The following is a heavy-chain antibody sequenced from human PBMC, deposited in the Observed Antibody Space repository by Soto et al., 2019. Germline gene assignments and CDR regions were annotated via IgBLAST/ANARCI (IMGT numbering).Heavy chain of an antibody. J-gene: IGHJ4*02. CDR2: IIPIFGTA. V-gene: IGHV1-69*01. Sequence: QVQLVQSGAEVKKPGSSVKVSCNASGGTFSSYAISWVRQAPGQGLEWMGGIIPIFGTANYAQKFQGRVTTTADESTSTAYMELSSLRSEDTAVYYCARIRGMATIYSGYGYWGQGTLVTVSS. D-gene: IGHD5-12*01. CDR1: GGTFSSYA. CDR3: ARIRGMATIYSGYGY.